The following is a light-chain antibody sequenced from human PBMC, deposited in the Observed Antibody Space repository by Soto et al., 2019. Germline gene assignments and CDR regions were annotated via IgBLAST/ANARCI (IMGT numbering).Light chain of an antibody. CDR2: GAS. CDR1: QSVSTSY. V-gene: IGKV3-20*01. CDR3: QQYGSSPPYT. Sequence: EIVLTQSPGTLSLSPGERGTLSCRASQSVSTSYLAWYQQKPGQAPRLLIYGASSRATGIPDRFSGSGSVTDFTLTISRLEPEDCALYYCQQYGSSPPYTFGQGTKLEIK. J-gene: IGKJ2*01.